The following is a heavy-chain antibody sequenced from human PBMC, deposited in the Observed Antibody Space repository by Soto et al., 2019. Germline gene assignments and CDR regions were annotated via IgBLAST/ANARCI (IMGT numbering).Heavy chain of an antibody. Sequence: EVQLVESGGGSVQPGGSLRLSCAASGFTFSSYWMHWVRQAPGKGLVWVSRINTDGSSTSYADSVKGRFTISRDNAKNTRYLQMTSLRAEDTAVYYCAKGGARLLDYWGQGTPVTVSS. CDR2: INTDGSST. CDR1: GFTFSSYW. V-gene: IGHV3-74*01. D-gene: IGHD1-26*01. J-gene: IGHJ4*02. CDR3: AKGGARLLDY.